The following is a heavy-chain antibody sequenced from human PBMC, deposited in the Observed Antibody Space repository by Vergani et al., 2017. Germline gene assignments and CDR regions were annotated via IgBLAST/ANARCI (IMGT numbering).Heavy chain of an antibody. CDR3: ARDEKRGYYASDLPY. CDR2: IRIDGSEQ. V-gene: IGHV3-30*02. CDR1: GFTFSDYG. D-gene: IGHD3-3*01. Sequence: QVQLVESGGGVVQPGTSLRLSCAASGFTFSDYGVHWVRQAPGKGLEWVAFIRIDGSEQYYADSVKGRFTVSRDNSKYTLYLQIHSLRPEDTALYYCARDEKRGYYASDLPYWGQGTLVTVSS. J-gene: IGHJ4*02.